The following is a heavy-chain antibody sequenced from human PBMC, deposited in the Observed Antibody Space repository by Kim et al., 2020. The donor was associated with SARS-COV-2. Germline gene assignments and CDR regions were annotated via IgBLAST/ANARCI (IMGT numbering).Heavy chain of an antibody. V-gene: IGHV3-48*04. D-gene: IGHD3-22*01. CDR2: IGSSRNTTI. CDR3: VRDKGDSAYPIFTS. Sequence: GGSLRLSCAASGFTFSLYRMNWVRQAPGKGLEWIAYIGSSRNTTIYYADSVKGRSTISRDNTKNSLFLKMNSLTVEDTAVYYCVRDKGDSAYPIFTSWGQGTLVTVSS. J-gene: IGHJ5*02. CDR1: GFTFSLYR.